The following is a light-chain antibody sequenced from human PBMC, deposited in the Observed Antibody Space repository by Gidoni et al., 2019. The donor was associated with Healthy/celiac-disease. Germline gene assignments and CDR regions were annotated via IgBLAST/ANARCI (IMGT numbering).Light chain of an antibody. CDR2: DAS. V-gene: IGKV1-5*01. CDR3: QQYNSYSRLT. J-gene: IGKJ4*01. CDR1: QSISSW. Sequence: DIQMTQSPSTLSASVGDRVTITCRASQSISSWLAWYQQKPGKAPKILIYDASSLESGVPSRFSGSRSGTEFTITISSLQPDDFATYYCQQYNSYSRLTFGGGTKVEIK.